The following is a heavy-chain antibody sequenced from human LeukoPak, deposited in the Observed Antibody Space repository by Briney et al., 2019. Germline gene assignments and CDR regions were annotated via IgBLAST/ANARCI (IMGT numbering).Heavy chain of an antibody. CDR1: GGTFSSYA. Sequence: SVKVSCKASGGTFSSYAISWVRQAPGQGLEWMGGIIPIFGTANYAQKFQGRVTTTADESTSTAYMELSSLRSEDTAVYYCATRTNSSGWTYYYYGMDVWGKGTTVTVSS. CDR2: IIPIFGTA. D-gene: IGHD6-19*01. J-gene: IGHJ6*04. V-gene: IGHV1-69*13. CDR3: ATRTNSSGWTYYYYGMDV.